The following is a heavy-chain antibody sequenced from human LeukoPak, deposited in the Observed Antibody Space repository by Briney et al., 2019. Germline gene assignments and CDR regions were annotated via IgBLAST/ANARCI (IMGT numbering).Heavy chain of an antibody. CDR1: GGSISSYY. J-gene: IGHJ5*02. Sequence: SETLSLTCTVSGGSISSYYWSWIRQPPGKGLEWIGYIYYSGSTNYNPSLKSRVTISVDTSKNQFSLKLSSVTAADTAVYYCARDVMYSSSADLNWFDPWGQGTLVTVSS. V-gene: IGHV4-59*01. CDR2: IYYSGST. D-gene: IGHD6-6*01. CDR3: ARDVMYSSSADLNWFDP.